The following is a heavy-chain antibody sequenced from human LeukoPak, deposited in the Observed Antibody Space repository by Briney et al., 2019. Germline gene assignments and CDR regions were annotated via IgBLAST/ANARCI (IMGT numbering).Heavy chain of an antibody. Sequence: KPSETLSLTCTVSGGSIRSSSYYWGWIRQPPGKGLEWIGSIYYSGSTYYNPSLKSRVTISVDTSKNQFSLKLSSVTAADTAVYYCARQGSSSYFDYWGQGTLVTVSS. J-gene: IGHJ4*02. D-gene: IGHD6-13*01. CDR2: IYYSGST. V-gene: IGHV4-39*01. CDR1: GGSIRSSSYY. CDR3: ARQGSSSYFDY.